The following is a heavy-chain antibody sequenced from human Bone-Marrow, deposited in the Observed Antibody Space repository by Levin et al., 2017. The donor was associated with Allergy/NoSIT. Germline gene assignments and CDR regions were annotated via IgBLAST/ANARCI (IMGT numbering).Heavy chain of an antibody. CDR3: AREGGRREWFGELLLPYYFDS. Sequence: SETLSLTCSVSGDSMSSGDYVWSWIRQSPGQGLEWIGYIYHTGGTHYSPSLRSRVIISIDTSKKQFYLKLNSVTAAGTVVHYCAREGGRREWFGELLLPYYFDSWGQGALVTVSS. CDR2: IYHTGGT. CDR1: GDSMSSGDYV. V-gene: IGHV4-31*03. D-gene: IGHD3-10*01. J-gene: IGHJ4*01.